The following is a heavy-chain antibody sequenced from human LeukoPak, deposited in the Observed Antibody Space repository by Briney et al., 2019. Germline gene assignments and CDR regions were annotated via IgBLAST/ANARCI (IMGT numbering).Heavy chain of an antibody. J-gene: IGHJ4*02. CDR3: ARDVPGSSWFDY. CDR1: GFTFSSYA. CDR2: ISGSGGST. Sequence: GGSLRPSCAASGFTFSSYAMSWVRQAPGKGLEWVSAISGSGGSTYYADSVKGRFTISRDNSKNTLYLQMNSLRAEDTAVYYCARDVPGSSWFDYWGQGTLVTVSS. V-gene: IGHV3-23*01. D-gene: IGHD6-13*01.